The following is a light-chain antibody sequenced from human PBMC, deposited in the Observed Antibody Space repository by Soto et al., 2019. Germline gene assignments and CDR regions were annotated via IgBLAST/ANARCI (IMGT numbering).Light chain of an antibody. J-gene: IGKJ1*01. V-gene: IGKV3-15*01. CDR1: QSVGHN. CDR3: QQYNNWPRT. CDR2: GAS. Sequence: DIVMTQSPVTLSVSPGDRATLSCRASQSVGHNLAWFQQKPGQAPSLLIYGASAGATGIPDRFSGSGFGTEFTLTISSLHSEDLAVYYCQQYNNWPRTFGQGTKVEMK.